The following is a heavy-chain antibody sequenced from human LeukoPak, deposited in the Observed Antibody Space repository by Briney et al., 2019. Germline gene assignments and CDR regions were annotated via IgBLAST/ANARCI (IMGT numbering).Heavy chain of an antibody. D-gene: IGHD3-9*01. CDR3: ARVRYGGAFDI. J-gene: IGHJ3*02. CDR1: GFTFSSYD. Sequence: GGSLRLSCAASGFTFSSYDMHWVRQATGKGLEWVSAIGTAGDTYYPGSVKGRFTISRENAKYSLYLQMNSLRAGDTAVYYCARVRYGGAFDIWGQGTMVTVSS. V-gene: IGHV3-13*04. CDR2: IGTAGDT.